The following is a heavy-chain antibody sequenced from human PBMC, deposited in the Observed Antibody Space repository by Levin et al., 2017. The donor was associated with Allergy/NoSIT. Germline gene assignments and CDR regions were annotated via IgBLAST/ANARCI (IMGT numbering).Heavy chain of an antibody. Sequence: GESLKISCEASGYTFSNYAISWVRQAPGQGLEWMGWISAYNGDTKYAQKFRGRVTLTTDTSTNTGHMELRSLRSDDTAVYYCARDVYFYASSSYFLDYWGQGTLVTVSS. J-gene: IGHJ4*02. V-gene: IGHV1-18*01. CDR3: ARDVYFYASSSYFLDY. CDR2: ISAYNGDT. D-gene: IGHD3-22*01. CDR1: GYTFSNYA.